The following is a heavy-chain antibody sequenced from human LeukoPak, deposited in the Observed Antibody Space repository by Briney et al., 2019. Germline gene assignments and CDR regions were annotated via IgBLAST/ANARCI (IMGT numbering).Heavy chain of an antibody. J-gene: IGHJ6*03. V-gene: IGHV3-23*01. CDR1: GFTFSTYA. Sequence: GGSLRLSCAASGFTFSTYAMSWVRQAPGKGLEWVSLIGGSDGRTRYADSVKGRFTIFRDNSKNTLYLEMNSLRAEDTAVYYCAKDSSSYDWGYMDVWGKGTTVTNSS. CDR3: AKDSSSYDWGYMDV. D-gene: IGHD3-22*01. CDR2: IGGSDGRT.